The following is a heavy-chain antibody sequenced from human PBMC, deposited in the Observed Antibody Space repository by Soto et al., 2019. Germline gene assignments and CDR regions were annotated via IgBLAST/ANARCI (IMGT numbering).Heavy chain of an antibody. CDR1: GFTFSRYA. D-gene: IGHD6-19*01. CDR2: ISGSGGST. V-gene: IGHV3-23*01. CDR3: ATPRTGQWLAFFDY. J-gene: IGHJ4*02. Sequence: LSCAPCGFTFSRYAMSSVRQAPGKGLEWVSAISGSGGSTYYADSVKGRFTISRDNSKNTLYLQMNSLRAEDTAVYYCATPRTGQWLAFFDYWGQGTLVTVSS.